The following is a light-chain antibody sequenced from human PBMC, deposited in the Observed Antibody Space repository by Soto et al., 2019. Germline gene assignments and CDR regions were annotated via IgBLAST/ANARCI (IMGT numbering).Light chain of an antibody. CDR2: GAS. CDR3: QQYNQWPPYT. Sequence: EIVMTQSPATLSVSPGERVTLFCRASQSVGRTLAWYQQKPGQSPRLLVYGASTRANGTPARFSGSGSGTEFTLTISSLQSEDVAVYYCQQYNQWPPYTFGQGTNVEIK. CDR1: QSVGRT. V-gene: IGKV3-15*01. J-gene: IGKJ2*01.